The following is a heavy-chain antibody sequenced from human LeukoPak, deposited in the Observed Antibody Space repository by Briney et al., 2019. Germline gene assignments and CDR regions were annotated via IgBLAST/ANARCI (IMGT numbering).Heavy chain of an antibody. CDR3: ARGSTSGWPDYFDY. V-gene: IGHV3-74*01. Sequence: GGSLRLSCAASGFTLSSYWMHWVRQAPGKGLVWVSRIKGDGSSTPYANSVKGRFTISRDNAKNTLYLQMHSLRADDTAVYYCARGSTSGWPDYFDYWGQGSVVTVSS. CDR2: IKGDGSST. CDR1: GFTLSSYW. J-gene: IGHJ4*02. D-gene: IGHD6-19*01.